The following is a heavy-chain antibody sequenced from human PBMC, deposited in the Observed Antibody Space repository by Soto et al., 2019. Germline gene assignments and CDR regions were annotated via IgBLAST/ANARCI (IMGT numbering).Heavy chain of an antibody. Sequence: GGSLRLSCAASGFTFSSYGMRWVRQAPGKGLEWVAVISYEGSNKYYADSVKGRFTISRDNSKNTLYLQMNSLRAEDTAVYYCAKEMLSYYDFRSGYRYFDYWGQGTLVTVSS. V-gene: IGHV3-30*18. CDR2: ISYEGSNK. CDR3: AKEMLSYYDFRSGYRYFDY. CDR1: GFTFSSYG. D-gene: IGHD3-3*01. J-gene: IGHJ4*02.